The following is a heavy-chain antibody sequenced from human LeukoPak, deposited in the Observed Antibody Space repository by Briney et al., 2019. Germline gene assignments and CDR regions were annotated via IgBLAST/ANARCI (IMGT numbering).Heavy chain of an antibody. D-gene: IGHD2-15*01. Sequence: GVLRLSCAASGFTFITYAMHWVRQAPGKGLECVADISYDGSNKYYADSAKGRFTISRDNSKNTLYLQMNSLRGEDAAVYYCATGSCGIYCALDSWGQGTLVTVSS. J-gene: IGHJ4*02. CDR2: ISYDGSNK. V-gene: IGHV3-30*04. CDR1: GFTFITYA. CDR3: ATGSCGIYCALDS.